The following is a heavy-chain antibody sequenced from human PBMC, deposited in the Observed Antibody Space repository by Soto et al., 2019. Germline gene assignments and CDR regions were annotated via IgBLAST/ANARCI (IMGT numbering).Heavy chain of an antibody. CDR3: VALRSSTIFSH. CDR1: GGSISSAPSY. Sequence: PSETLSLTCTVAGGSISSAPSYWAWIRQPPGKGLEWIGHVFYDGRTTYSPSLGSRVSISADTSKNQFSLRLNSVTAADAAVYFCVALRSSTIFSHWGQGTLVTVSS. CDR2: VFYDGRT. D-gene: IGHD3-10*02. J-gene: IGHJ4*02. V-gene: IGHV4-39*01.